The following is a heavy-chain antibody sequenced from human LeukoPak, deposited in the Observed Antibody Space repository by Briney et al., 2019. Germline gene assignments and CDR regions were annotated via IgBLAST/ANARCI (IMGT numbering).Heavy chain of an antibody. CDR1: GGSISSSSYY. V-gene: IGHV4-39*07. CDR2: IYYSGST. D-gene: IGHD2-15*01. CDR3: ASVGGPSPFDY. Sequence: PSETLSLTCTVSGGSISSSSYYWGWIRQPPGKGLEWIGSIYYSGSTYYNPSLKSRVTISVDTSKNQFSLKLSSVTAADTAVYYCASVGGPSPFDYWGQGTLVTVSS. J-gene: IGHJ4*02.